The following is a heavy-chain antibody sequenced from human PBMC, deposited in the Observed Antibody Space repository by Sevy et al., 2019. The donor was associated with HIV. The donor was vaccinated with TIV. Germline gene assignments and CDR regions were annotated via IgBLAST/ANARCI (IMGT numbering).Heavy chain of an antibody. CDR1: GFSLNNYW. CDR3: VKARAKDGSF. Sequence: GGSLRLSCVASGFSLNNYWMNWVRQAPGKGLEWVANINQDGRVKYYVDSVRGRFTISRDNARNLVFLQMSSLRVDDSVLYYCVKARAKDGSFWGQGTLVTVSS. J-gene: IGHJ4*02. V-gene: IGHV3-7*01. D-gene: IGHD6-19*01. CDR2: INQDGRVK.